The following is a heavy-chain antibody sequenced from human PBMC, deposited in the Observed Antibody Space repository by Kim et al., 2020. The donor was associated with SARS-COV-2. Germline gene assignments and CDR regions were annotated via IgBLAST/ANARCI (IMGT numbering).Heavy chain of an antibody. D-gene: IGHD3-10*01. J-gene: IGHJ4*02. Sequence: DTGKGRFTISRDNSKNTLYLQMNSLRAEDTAVYYCAKGSTWFGELLPFDYWGQGTLVTVSS. CDR3: AKGSTWFGELLPFDY. V-gene: IGHV3-23*03.